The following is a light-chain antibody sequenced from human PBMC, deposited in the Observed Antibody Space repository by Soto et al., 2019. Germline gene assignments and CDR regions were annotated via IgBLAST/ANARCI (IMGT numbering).Light chain of an antibody. CDR3: QQANSFPYT. J-gene: IGKJ2*01. V-gene: IGKV1-12*02. CDR1: QGINRW. CDR2: GAS. Sequence: DIQMTQSPSSVSASLGGRVTITCRASQGINRWLAWYQQKPGKAPKVLIHGASSLQSGVPSRFRGSGSGTDFTLTISSLQPEDFATYFCQQANSFPYTFGQGTKLEIK.